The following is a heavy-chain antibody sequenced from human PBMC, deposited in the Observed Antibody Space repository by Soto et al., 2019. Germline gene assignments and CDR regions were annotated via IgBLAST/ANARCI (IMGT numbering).Heavy chain of an antibody. V-gene: IGHV4-4*07. CDR2: VYSSGGT. D-gene: IGHD3-3*01. Sequence: SETLSLTCTVSGGPMSSYYWTRIRQPAGKGLEWIGRVYSSGGTHYNPSLKSRVTISLDTSKNQFSLRLLSVTDADTAVYYCARGQRFSDWFDPWGQGTLVTVSS. CDR3: ARGQRFSDWFDP. J-gene: IGHJ5*02. CDR1: GGPMSSYY.